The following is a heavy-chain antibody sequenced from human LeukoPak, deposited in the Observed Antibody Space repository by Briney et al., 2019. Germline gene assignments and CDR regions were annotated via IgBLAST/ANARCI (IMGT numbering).Heavy chain of an antibody. CDR3: ARPNSSGWTPFDY. Sequence: SETLSLTCTVSGGSISRSSYYWGWIRQPPGKGLEWIGSIYYSGSTYYSPSLKSRVTISVDTSKNQFSLKLSSVTAADTAVYYCARPNSSGWTPFDYWGQGTLVTVSS. CDR1: GGSISRSSYY. V-gene: IGHV4-39*01. J-gene: IGHJ4*02. D-gene: IGHD6-19*01. CDR2: IYYSGST.